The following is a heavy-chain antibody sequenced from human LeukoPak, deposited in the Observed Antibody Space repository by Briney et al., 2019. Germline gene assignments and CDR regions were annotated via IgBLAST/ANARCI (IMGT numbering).Heavy chain of an antibody. CDR2: IYYSGST. Sequence: SETLSLTCTVSGGSISSYYWRWIRQPPGKGLEWIGYIYYSGSTNYNPSLKSRVTISVDTSKNQFSLKLSSVTAADTAVYYCARVSSSSWYSRCYYYYMDVWGKGTTVTVSS. CDR1: GGSISSYY. D-gene: IGHD6-13*01. CDR3: ARVSSSSWYSRCYYYYMDV. J-gene: IGHJ6*03. V-gene: IGHV4-59*01.